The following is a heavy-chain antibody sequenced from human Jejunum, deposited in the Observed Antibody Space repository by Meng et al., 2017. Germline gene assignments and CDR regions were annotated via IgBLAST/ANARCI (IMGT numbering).Heavy chain of an antibody. CDR2: IGVSANT. Sequence: GGSLRLSCAASGFTFSSHTLSWVRQAPGKGLEWVSSIGVSANTYCADSVKGRFTISRDNSKNTLYLQMNSLRADDTAVYYCAKLTTDWGQGTLVTVSS. V-gene: IGHV3-23*01. D-gene: IGHD1-14*01. CDR1: GFTFSSHT. CDR3: AKLTTD. J-gene: IGHJ4*02.